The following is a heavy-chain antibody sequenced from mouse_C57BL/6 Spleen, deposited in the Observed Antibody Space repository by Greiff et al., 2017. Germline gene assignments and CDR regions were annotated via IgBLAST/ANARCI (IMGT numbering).Heavy chain of an antibody. V-gene: IGHV1-69*01. Sequence: VQLQQPGAELVMPGASVKLSCKASGNTFTSYWMHWVKQRPGQGLEWIGEIDPSDSYTNYNQKLKGKSTLTVDKSSSTAYMQLSSLTSEDSAVYYCARGDYGSSYWYFDVWGTGTTVTVSS. J-gene: IGHJ1*03. CDR3: ARGDYGSSYWYFDV. CDR2: IDPSDSYT. CDR1: GNTFTSYW. D-gene: IGHD1-1*01.